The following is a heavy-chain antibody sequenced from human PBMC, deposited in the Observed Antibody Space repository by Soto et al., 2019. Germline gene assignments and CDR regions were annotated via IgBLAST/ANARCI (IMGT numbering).Heavy chain of an antibody. D-gene: IGHD5-12*01. CDR1: GFTFDDYA. CDR3: AQGKGVVATMDYSYYNCMDG. CDR2: ISWNSGSI. Sequence: GGSLRLSCAPSGFTFDDYAMHWVRQAPGKGLEWVSGISWNSGSIGYADSVKGRFTISRDNAKDSLYLQMNSLRAEDTALYYCAQGKGVVATMDYSYYNCMDGWGQGTTVTVSS. V-gene: IGHV3-9*01. J-gene: IGHJ6*02.